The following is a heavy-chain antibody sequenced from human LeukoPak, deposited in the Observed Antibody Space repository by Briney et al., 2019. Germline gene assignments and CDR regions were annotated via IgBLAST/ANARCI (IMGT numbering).Heavy chain of an antibody. Sequence: GGSLRLSCAASGFSFSSYSLNWVRQAPGKGLEWVSSISSSAAYIFYADSLKGRFTISRDNAKNSLYLQMNSLRVEDTAVYYCARDLGGTGVFDIWGRGTMVTVSS. J-gene: IGHJ3*02. CDR1: GFSFSSYS. CDR2: ISSSAAYI. V-gene: IGHV3-21*04. D-gene: IGHD2-15*01. CDR3: ARDLGGTGVFDI.